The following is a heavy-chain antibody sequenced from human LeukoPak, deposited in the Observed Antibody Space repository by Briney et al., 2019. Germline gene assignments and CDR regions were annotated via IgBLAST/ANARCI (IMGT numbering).Heavy chain of an antibody. V-gene: IGHV4-59*01. Sequence: SETLSLTCTVSGGSISNYYWSWIRQSPGKGLEWIGYVYYSGSTNYNPSLKSRVTISVDTSKNQLSLKLSSVTVADTAVYYCARGRHGDYGGYWGQGTLVTVSS. CDR1: GGSISNYY. D-gene: IGHD4-17*01. J-gene: IGHJ4*02. CDR3: ARGRHGDYGGY. CDR2: VYYSGST.